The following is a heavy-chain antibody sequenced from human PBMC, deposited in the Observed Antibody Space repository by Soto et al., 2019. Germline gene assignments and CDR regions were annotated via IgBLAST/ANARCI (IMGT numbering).Heavy chain of an antibody. V-gene: IGHV1-69*13. Sequence: SVKVSCKPSGGTFCSYAISWVRQAPGQGLEWMGGIIPFFGSPNYAQKFQGRVTINADESTSTAYMELTSLRSEDTAVYYCARYCSSTTCRKYHYYGMDVWGQGTTVTVSS. D-gene: IGHD2-2*01. CDR1: GGTFCSYA. J-gene: IGHJ6*02. CDR2: IIPFFGSP. CDR3: ARYCSSTTCRKYHYYGMDV.